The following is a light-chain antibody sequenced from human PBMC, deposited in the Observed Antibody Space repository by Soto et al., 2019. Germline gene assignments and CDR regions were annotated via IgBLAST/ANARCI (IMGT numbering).Light chain of an antibody. V-gene: IGLV2-14*01. CDR3: SSYTSPYRSSSTVI. CDR1: NSDVGDYNY. CDR2: EVS. J-gene: IGLJ2*01. Sequence: QSALTQPASVSGSPGQSITISCTGTNSDVGDYNYVSWYQQHPGQAPKLMISEVSNRPSGVSNRFSGSKSGNTASLTISGLQAEDEADYYCSSYTSPYRSSSTVIFGGGTKLTVL.